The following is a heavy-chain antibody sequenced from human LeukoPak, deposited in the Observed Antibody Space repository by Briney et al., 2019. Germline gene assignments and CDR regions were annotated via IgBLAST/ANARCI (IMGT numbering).Heavy chain of an antibody. V-gene: IGHV5-51*01. CDR2: IYPGDSDT. J-gene: IGHJ5*02. Sequence: GESLKISCKGFGYNFNTYWIGWVRQMPGKGLEWMGIIYPGDSDTRYSPSFQSQVTISADKSFSTAYLQWSSLKASDTAMYYCARLPMVRGVTREYWFAPWGQATLVTVSS. D-gene: IGHD3-10*01. CDR3: ARLPMVRGVTREYWFAP. CDR1: GYNFNTYW.